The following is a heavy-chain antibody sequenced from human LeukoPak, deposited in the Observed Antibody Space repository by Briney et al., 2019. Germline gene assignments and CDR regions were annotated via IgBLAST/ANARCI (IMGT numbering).Heavy chain of an antibody. V-gene: IGHV4-59*12. Sequence: TCTXXXGSISSYYWSWIRQPPGKGLEWIGYIYYSGSTNYNPSLKSRVTISVDTSKNQFSLKLSSVTAADTAVYYCARRGAKDDSSGYLDYWGQGTLVTVSS. CDR2: IYYSGST. J-gene: IGHJ4*02. CDR3: ARRGAKDDSSGYLDY. D-gene: IGHD3-22*01. CDR1: XGSISSYY.